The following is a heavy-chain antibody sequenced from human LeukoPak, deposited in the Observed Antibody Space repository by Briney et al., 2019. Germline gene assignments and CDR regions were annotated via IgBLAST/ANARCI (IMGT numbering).Heavy chain of an antibody. CDR2: ISSSGSTI. CDR3: ARASIAAAGIDWFDP. CDR1: GFTFSSYE. J-gene: IGHJ5*02. V-gene: IGHV3-48*03. D-gene: IGHD6-13*01. Sequence: GGSVRLSCAASGFTFSSYEMNWVRPAPGKGLEWVSYISSSGSTIYYADSVKGRFTISRDNAKNSLYLQMNSLRAEDTAVYYCARASIAAAGIDWFDPWGQGTLVTVSS.